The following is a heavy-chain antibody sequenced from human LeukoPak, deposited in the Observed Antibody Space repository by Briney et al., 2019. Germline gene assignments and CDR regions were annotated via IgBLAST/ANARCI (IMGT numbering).Heavy chain of an antibody. CDR2: MSYDGSNK. Sequence: GGSLRLSCAASGFTLRSYAMNGVREAPGKGLEWVAVMSYDGSNKYYADSVRGRFTISRDNSKNTLYLQMNSLRAEDTAVYYCAKDQGYDTSGYYYDFHYWGQGTLVTVSS. CDR3: AKDQGYDTSGYYYDFHY. V-gene: IGHV3-30*18. J-gene: IGHJ4*02. D-gene: IGHD3-22*01. CDR1: GFTLRSYA.